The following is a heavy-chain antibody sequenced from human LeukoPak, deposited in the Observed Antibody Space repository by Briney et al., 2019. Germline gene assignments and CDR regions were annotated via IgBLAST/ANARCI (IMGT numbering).Heavy chain of an antibody. CDR3: ARAYSSGYPGGFDP. Sequence: HPGGSLRLSCAPSGLTFSTYWMTWVRQAPEKATVWVANIKEDGSQTYYGDSVEGRLTLSRDIAKNSLYVQVNSRRGEDTALYYCARAYSSGYPGGFDPWGQGTLVTVSS. CDR2: IKEDGSQT. J-gene: IGHJ5*02. V-gene: IGHV3-7*02. CDR1: GLTFSTYW. D-gene: IGHD6-19*01.